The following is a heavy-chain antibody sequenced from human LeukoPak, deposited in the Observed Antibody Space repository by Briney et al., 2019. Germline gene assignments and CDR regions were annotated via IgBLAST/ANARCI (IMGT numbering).Heavy chain of an antibody. V-gene: IGHV3-53*01. Sequence: GGSLRLSCAASGSTVSTNYMSWVRQAPGKGLGWVSVIYSAGSTYYADSVKGRFTVSRDNSKHTLYLQMNSLRAEDTAVYYCARYGSSWDLDYWGQGTLVTVSS. D-gene: IGHD6-13*01. CDR1: GSTVSTNY. CDR3: ARYGSSWDLDY. CDR2: IYSAGST. J-gene: IGHJ4*02.